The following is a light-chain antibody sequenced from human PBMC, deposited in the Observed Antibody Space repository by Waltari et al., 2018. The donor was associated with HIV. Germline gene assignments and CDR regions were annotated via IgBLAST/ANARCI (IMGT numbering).Light chain of an antibody. V-gene: IGKV3-15*01. J-gene: IGKJ2*03. CDR2: GAS. CDR1: QSVRSN. Sequence: EIVMTQSPATLSVSPGERATLSCRASQSVRSNLAWYQQKPGQAPRLLVYGASTRATGIPARFSASGSGTEFTLTISGLQSEDVAVYYCQQYDNWPPYMYSFGQGTKLEIK. CDR3: QQYDNWPPYMYS.